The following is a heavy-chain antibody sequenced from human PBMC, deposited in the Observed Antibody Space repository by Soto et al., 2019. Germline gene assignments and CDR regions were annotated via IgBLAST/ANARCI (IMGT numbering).Heavy chain of an antibody. Sequence: QVQLQESGPGLVKPSQTLSLTCTVSGGSISSGGYYWSWIRQHPGKGLEWIGYIYYSGSTYYNPSLKSRDNISVDTAKSQFSLTLSSVPAADTAVYYCARDNWNYERSFDYWGQETLVTVSP. J-gene: IGHJ4*02. V-gene: IGHV4-31*03. CDR1: GGSISSGGYY. D-gene: IGHD1-7*01. CDR3: ARDNWNYERSFDY. CDR2: IYYSGST.